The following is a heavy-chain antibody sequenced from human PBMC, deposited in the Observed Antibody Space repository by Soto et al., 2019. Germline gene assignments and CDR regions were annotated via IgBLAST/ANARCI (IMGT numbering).Heavy chain of an antibody. J-gene: IGHJ3*01. CDR3: GRITQKTELDTLVF. CDR1: GFTFSTYA. CDR2: VTSDGSNK. Sequence: QVQLVESGGGVVQPGRSLRLSCAASGFTFSTYALHWVRQAPGTGLEWVATVTSDGSNKYHADSVESRFTISSDDSKNELYLQFNRLRTEETVVYYCGRITQKTELDTLVFWREGTMVTVSS. D-gene: IGHD3-10*01. V-gene: IGHV3-30-3*01.